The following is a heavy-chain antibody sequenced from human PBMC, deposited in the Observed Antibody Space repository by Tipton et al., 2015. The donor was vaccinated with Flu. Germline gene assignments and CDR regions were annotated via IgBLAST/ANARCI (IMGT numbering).Heavy chain of an antibody. D-gene: IGHD3-10*01. J-gene: IGHJ6*02. CDR1: GGSISSSSYY. CDR2: IYSSGST. V-gene: IGHV4-39*07. CDR3: ARDDGDYGSETYHYYYGMDV. Sequence: TLSLTCTVSGGSISSSSYYWGWIRQPPGKGLEWIGRIYSSGSTNYNPSLKSRVTMLVDTSKNQFSLKMSSGTAADTAVYYCARDDGDYGSETYHYYYGMDVWGQGTTVTVSS.